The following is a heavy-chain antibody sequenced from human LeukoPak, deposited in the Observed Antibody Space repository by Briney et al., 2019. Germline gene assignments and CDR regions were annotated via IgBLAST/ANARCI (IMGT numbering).Heavy chain of an antibody. D-gene: IGHD6-19*01. CDR1: GGSISSYY. V-gene: IGHV4-59*01. J-gene: IGHJ4*02. CDR3: ARGARASSGWYELVDY. CDR2: IYYSGST. Sequence: SETLSLTCTVSGGSISSYYWSWIRQPPGKGLEWIGYIYYSGSTNYNPSLKSRVTISVDASKNQFSLKLSSVTAADTAVYYCARGARASSGWYELVDYWGQGTLVTVSS.